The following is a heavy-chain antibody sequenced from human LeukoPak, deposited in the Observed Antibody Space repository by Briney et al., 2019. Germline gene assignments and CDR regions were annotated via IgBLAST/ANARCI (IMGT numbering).Heavy chain of an antibody. Sequence: GGSLRLSCAASGFTFDDYAMHWVRQAPGKGLEWVSTITGDSTYIRYADSVRGRFTISRDNAKSSLYLQMNSLRVEDTAVYYCARDCESGYSYGLCWGQGTLVTVSS. D-gene: IGHD5-18*01. CDR2: ITGDSTYI. J-gene: IGHJ4*02. CDR3: ARDCESGYSYGLC. V-gene: IGHV3-21*01. CDR1: GFTFDDYA.